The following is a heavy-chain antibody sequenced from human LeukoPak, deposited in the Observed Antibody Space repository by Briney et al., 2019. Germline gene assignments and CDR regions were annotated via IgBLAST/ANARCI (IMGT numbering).Heavy chain of an antibody. CDR3: ARDPDYSKEEPDY. Sequence: GGSGTLSCAASGFTVSSNYMSWVRQAPGKGLEWASVIYRGGSTYYADSVKGRFTISRDNSKNTLYLQMNSLRAEDTAVYYCARDPDYSKEEPDYWGQGSLITVST. CDR1: GFTVSSNY. CDR2: IYRGGST. D-gene: IGHD4-11*01. V-gene: IGHV3-66*01. J-gene: IGHJ4*02.